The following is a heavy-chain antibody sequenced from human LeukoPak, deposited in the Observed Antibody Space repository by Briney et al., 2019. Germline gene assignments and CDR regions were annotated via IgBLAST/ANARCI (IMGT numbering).Heavy chain of an antibody. CDR2: ISNSGSYI. V-gene: IGHV3-21*01. D-gene: IGHD2-15*01. CDR3: AREVDRSFGY. J-gene: IGHJ4*02. CDR1: GFSFSTYA. Sequence: GGSLRLSCVASGFSFSTYAMNWVRQAPGKGLEWVSSISNSGSYIYYADSVKGRFTISRDDAKKSVYLQMNSLRVEDTAVYYCAREVDRSFGYWGQGNLVTVSS.